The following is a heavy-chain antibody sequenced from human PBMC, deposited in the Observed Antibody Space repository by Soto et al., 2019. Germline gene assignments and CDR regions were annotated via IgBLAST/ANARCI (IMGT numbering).Heavy chain of an antibody. CDR1: GFTFDDYA. CDR2: ISWNSGSI. Sequence: GGSLRLSCAASGFTFDDYAMHWVRQAPGKGLEWVSGISWNSGSIGYADSVKGRFTISRDNAKNSLYLQMNSLRAEDTALYYCAKDIGPWSGDFFEAFDIWGQGTMVTVSS. CDR3: AKDIGPWSGDFFEAFDI. D-gene: IGHD2-21*01. V-gene: IGHV3-9*01. J-gene: IGHJ3*02.